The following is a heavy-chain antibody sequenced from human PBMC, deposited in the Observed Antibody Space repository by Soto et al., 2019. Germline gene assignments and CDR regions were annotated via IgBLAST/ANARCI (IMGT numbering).Heavy chain of an antibody. CDR2: IGTAGDT. V-gene: IGHV3-13*01. CDR1: GFTFSSYD. Sequence: GGSLRLSCAASGFTFSSYDMHWVRQATGKGLEWVSAIGTAGDTYYPGSVKGRFTISRENAKNSLYLQMNSLRAGDTAVYYCARGPVDTAMVTDFSFGYWGQGTLVTVSS. J-gene: IGHJ4*02. CDR3: ARGPVDTAMVTDFSFGY. D-gene: IGHD5-18*01.